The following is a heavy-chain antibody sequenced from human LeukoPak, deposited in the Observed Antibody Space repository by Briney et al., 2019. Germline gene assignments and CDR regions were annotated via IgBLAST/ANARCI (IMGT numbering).Heavy chain of an antibody. V-gene: IGHV4-59*01. Sequence: SETLSLTCTVSGGSISSYYWSCIRQPPGKGLEGIGYIYYSGSTNYNPSLKGRVTRSVDTSTNHYSLNLSSVPAADTAVYYCARAGSSGWYGMGTNWFDPWGQGTLVTVSS. CDR1: GGSISSYY. D-gene: IGHD6-19*01. CDR2: IYYSGST. CDR3: ARAGSSGWYGMGTNWFDP. J-gene: IGHJ5*02.